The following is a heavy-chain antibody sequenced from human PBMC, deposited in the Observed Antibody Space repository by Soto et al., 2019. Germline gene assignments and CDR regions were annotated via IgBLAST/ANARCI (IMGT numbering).Heavy chain of an antibody. Sequence: QVQLQESGPGLVKPSATLSLTCAVSGVSISSNNWWSWVRQPPGKGLEWIGEIYHSGSTNYNPSLKSRVTISVDKSKNQFSLKLSSMTAADTAVYYCATLKTYPIFGPYNWFAPWGQGTLVTVSS. D-gene: IGHD3-3*01. CDR1: GVSISSNNW. CDR2: IYHSGST. V-gene: IGHV4-4*02. CDR3: ATLKTYPIFGPYNWFAP. J-gene: IGHJ5*02.